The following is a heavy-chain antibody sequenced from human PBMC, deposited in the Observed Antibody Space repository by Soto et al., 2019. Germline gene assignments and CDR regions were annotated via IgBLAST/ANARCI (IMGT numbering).Heavy chain of an antibody. J-gene: IGHJ6*02. CDR1: GFTFSSYA. D-gene: IGHD2-21*02. CDR3: ARDFVVVTRGKYYYYYGMDV. CDR2: ISYDGSNK. Sequence: GGSLRLSCAASGFTFSSYAMHWVRQAPGKGLEWVAVISYDGSNKYYADSVKGRFTISRDNSKNTLYLQMNSLRAEDTAVYYCARDFVVVTRGKYYYYYGMDVWGQGTTVTVSS. V-gene: IGHV3-30-3*01.